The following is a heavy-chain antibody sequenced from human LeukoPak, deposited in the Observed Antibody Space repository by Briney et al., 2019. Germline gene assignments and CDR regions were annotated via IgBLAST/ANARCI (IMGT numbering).Heavy chain of an antibody. CDR1: GYTFTSYD. D-gene: IGHD3-10*01. J-gene: IGHJ5*02. CDR2: MNPNSGNT. Sequence: GASVKVSCKASGYTFTSYDINWVRQATGQGLEWMGWMNPNSGNTGYAQKFQGRVTMTRNTSISTAYMELSSLRSEDTAVYYCARVNRLYFGDNWFDPWGQGTLVTVSS. CDR3: ARVNRLYFGDNWFDP. V-gene: IGHV1-8*01.